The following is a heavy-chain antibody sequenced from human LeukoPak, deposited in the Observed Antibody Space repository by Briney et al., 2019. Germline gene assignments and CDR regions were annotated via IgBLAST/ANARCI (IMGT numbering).Heavy chain of an antibody. V-gene: IGHV1-2*06. Sequence: ASVKVSCKASGYTFSGHYLHWVRQAPGQGLEWMGRINPNTGVTQYTENFQGRVTMTGDTSISTAYMELSSLRSEDTAVYYCARDNRVYDFWSGTSTGNWFDPWGQGTLVTVSS. CDR3: ARDNRVYDFWSGTSTGNWFDP. J-gene: IGHJ5*02. CDR1: GYTFSGHY. D-gene: IGHD3-3*01. CDR2: INPNTGVT.